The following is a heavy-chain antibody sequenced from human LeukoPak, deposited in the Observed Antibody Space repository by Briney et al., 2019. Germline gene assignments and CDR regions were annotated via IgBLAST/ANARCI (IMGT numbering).Heavy chain of an antibody. CDR3: AKDVPYYDILTGYYFNWFDP. Sequence: GGSLRLSCAASGFTFSSYGMHWVRQAPGKGLEWVAFIRYDGSNKYYADSVKGRFTISRDNSKNTLYLQMNSLRAEDTAVYYCAKDVPYYDILTGYYFNWFDPWGQGTLVTVSS. J-gene: IGHJ5*02. V-gene: IGHV3-30*02. CDR1: GFTFSSYG. D-gene: IGHD3-9*01. CDR2: IRYDGSNK.